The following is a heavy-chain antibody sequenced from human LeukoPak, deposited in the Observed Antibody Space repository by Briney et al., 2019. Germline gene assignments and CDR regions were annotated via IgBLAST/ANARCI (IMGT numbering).Heavy chain of an antibody. CDR2: MNPNSGNT. CDR1: GYTFTSYD. Sequence: ASVKVSCKASGYTFTSYDINWVRRATGQGLEWMGWMNPNSGNTGYAQKFQGRATMTRNTSISTAYMELSSLRSEDTAVYYCARGRGQLVRTGFDYWGQGTLVTVSS. V-gene: IGHV1-8*01. J-gene: IGHJ4*02. D-gene: IGHD6-6*01. CDR3: ARGRGQLVRTGFDY.